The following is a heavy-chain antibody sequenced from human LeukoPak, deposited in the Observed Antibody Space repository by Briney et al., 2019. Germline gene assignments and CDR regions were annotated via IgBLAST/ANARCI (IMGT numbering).Heavy chain of an antibody. V-gene: IGHV4-34*01. CDR3: ARPRVRGVIIRGFDY. CDR1: GGSFSGYY. CDR2: INHSGST. Sequence: SETPSLTCAVYGGSFSGYYWSWIRQPPGKGLEWIGEINHSGSTNYNPSFKSRVTISVDTSKNQFSLKLSSVTAADTAVYYCARPRVRGVIIRGFDYWGQGTLVTVSS. J-gene: IGHJ4*01. D-gene: IGHD3-10*01.